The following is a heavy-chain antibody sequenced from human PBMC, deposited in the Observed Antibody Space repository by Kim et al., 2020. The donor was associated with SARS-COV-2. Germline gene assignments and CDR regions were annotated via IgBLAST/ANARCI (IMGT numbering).Heavy chain of an antibody. J-gene: IGHJ5*02. Sequence: GGSLRLSCAVSGFSVSGDYMNWVRQAPGKGLECVSVIHTGGATFYADSVKGRFTISRDSSKNTLYLQMNRLRVEDTAVYYCARHDWFDPWGQGTLVTISS. CDR2: IHTGGAT. CDR3: ARHDWFDP. CDR1: GFSVSGDY. V-gene: IGHV3-66*04.